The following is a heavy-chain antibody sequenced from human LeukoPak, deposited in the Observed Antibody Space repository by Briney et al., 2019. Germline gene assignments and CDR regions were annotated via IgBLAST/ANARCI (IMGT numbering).Heavy chain of an antibody. D-gene: IGHD6-19*01. J-gene: IGHJ6*02. CDR1: GGSISSYY. Sequence: SETLSLTCTVSGGSISSYYWSWIRQPPGKGLEWIGYIYYSGSTNYNPSLKSRVTISVDTSKNQFSLKLSSVTAADTAVYYCSGWSYYYGMDVWGQGTTVTVSS. CDR3: SGWSYYYGMDV. CDR2: IYYSGST. V-gene: IGHV4-59*12.